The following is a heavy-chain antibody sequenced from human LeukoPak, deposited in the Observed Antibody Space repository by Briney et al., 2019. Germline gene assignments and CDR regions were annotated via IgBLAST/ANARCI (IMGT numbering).Heavy chain of an antibody. CDR3: ATVALDGGYSIAFDI. V-gene: IGHV1-24*01. Sequence: ASVKVSCKVSGYTLTELSMHWVRQAPGKGLEWMRGFDPEDGETIYAQKFQGRVTMTEDTSTDTAYMELSSLRSEDTAVYYCATVALDGGYSIAFDIWGQGTMVTVSS. J-gene: IGHJ3*02. CDR1: GYTLTELS. D-gene: IGHD4-23*01. CDR2: FDPEDGET.